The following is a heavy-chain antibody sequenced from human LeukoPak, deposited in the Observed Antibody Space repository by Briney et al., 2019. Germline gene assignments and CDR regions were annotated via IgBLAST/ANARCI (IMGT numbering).Heavy chain of an antibody. Sequence: PGGSLRLSCAASGFTFSSYSMNWVRQAPGKGLEWVSYISSSDTIYYADSVKGRFTIPRDNAKNSLYLQMNSLTDEDTALYYCARDNIWAFDIWGQGTMVAVSS. D-gene: IGHD2/OR15-2a*01. CDR3: ARDNIWAFDI. CDR2: ISSSDTI. CDR1: GFTFSSYS. J-gene: IGHJ3*02. V-gene: IGHV3-48*02.